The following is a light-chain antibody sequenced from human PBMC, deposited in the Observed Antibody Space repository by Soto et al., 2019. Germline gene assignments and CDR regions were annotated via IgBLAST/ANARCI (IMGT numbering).Light chain of an antibody. V-gene: IGKV1-5*01. CDR2: DAS. CDR1: QSISSR. CDR3: QQSYGALT. J-gene: IGKJ3*01. Sequence: DIQVTQSPSTLSASVGDRVTITCRASQSISSRLAWYQQKSGKAPNLLIYDASSLQSGVSSRFSGSGSATDFTLTINSLQREDFATYYCQQSYGALTFGPGTKVDIK.